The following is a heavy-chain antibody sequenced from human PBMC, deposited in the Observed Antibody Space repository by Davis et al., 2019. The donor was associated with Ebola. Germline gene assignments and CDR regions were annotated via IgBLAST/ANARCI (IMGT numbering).Heavy chain of an antibody. J-gene: IGHJ4*02. Sequence: AASVKVSCKASGYSFKNYAISWVRQAPGQGLEWMGWISAYNGNTNYAQKLQGRVTMTTDTSTRTAYMELRSLRSDDTAVYYCARDHRIVAHGTPFDYWGQGTLVTVSS. V-gene: IGHV1-18*01. CDR3: ARDHRIVAHGTPFDY. D-gene: IGHD6-13*01. CDR1: GYSFKNYA. CDR2: ISAYNGNT.